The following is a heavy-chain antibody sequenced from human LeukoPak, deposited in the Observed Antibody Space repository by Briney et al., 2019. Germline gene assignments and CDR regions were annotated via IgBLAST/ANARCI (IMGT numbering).Heavy chain of an antibody. Sequence: GGSLRLSCAASGFTFSNYGMHWVRQAPGKGLEWLSYISTSSDTSYYADSVKGRFSISRDDAKNSVYLQMNSLRAEDTAVYYCARDPTRPVGPPYGMDVWGQGTTVTVSS. CDR1: GFTFSNYG. V-gene: IGHV3-48*04. CDR3: ARDPTRPVGPPYGMDV. J-gene: IGHJ6*02. CDR2: ISTSSDTS. D-gene: IGHD2-2*01.